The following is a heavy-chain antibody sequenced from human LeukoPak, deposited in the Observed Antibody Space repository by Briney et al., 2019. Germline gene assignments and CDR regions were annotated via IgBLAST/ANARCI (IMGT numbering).Heavy chain of an antibody. V-gene: IGHV3-23*01. Sequence: GGPLRPSCAASGFTFSSYAMSWVRQAPGKGLEWVSAISGSGGSTYYADSVKGRFTISRDNSKNTLYLQMNSLRAEDTAVYYCAKVVFRVAAGDYWGQGTLVTVSS. CDR3: AKVVFRVAAGDY. D-gene: IGHD6-13*01. CDR1: GFTFSSYA. J-gene: IGHJ4*02. CDR2: ISGSGGST.